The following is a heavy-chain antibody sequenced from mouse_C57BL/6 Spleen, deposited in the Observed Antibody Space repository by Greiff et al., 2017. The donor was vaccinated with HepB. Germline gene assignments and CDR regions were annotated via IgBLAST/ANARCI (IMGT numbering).Heavy chain of an antibody. Sequence: EVQGVESGGGLVKPGGSLKLSCAASGFTFSDYGMHWVRQAPEKGLEWVAYISSGSSTIYYADTVQGRFTISRDNAKNTLFLQMTSLRSEDTAMYYCAMNYGNYEGFAYWGQGTLVTVSA. CDR1: GFTFSDYG. V-gene: IGHV5-17*01. J-gene: IGHJ3*01. CDR2: ISSGSSTI. D-gene: IGHD2-1*01. CDR3: AMNYGNYEGFAY.